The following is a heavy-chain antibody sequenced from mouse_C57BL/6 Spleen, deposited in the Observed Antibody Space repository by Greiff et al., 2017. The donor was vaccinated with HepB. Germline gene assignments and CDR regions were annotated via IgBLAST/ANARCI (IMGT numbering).Heavy chain of an antibody. Sequence: VQLQQPGAELVMPGASVKMSCKTSGYTFTSYWMHWVKQRPGQGLEWIGAIYPGNSDTSYNQKFKGKAKLTAVTSASTAYMELSSLTNEDSAVYYCTVYYDYDYWGQGTTLTVSS. V-gene: IGHV1-5*01. D-gene: IGHD2-4*01. CDR2: IYPGNSDT. CDR3: TVYYDYDY. J-gene: IGHJ2*01. CDR1: GYTFTSYW.